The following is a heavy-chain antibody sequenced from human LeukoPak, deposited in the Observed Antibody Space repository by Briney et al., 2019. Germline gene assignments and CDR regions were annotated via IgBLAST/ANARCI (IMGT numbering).Heavy chain of an antibody. V-gene: IGHV3-48*02. CDR3: ARDPFGLQYLKYYFDS. CDR2: ISSSSNTI. Sequence: PGGSLRLSCAASGFTFTSYSMSWVRQTPGKGLEWISYISSSSNTIYYTDSVKGRFTVSRDNAKNSLLLQMNSLTDEDTAVYYCARDPFGLQYLKYYFDSWGQGTQVTVSS. D-gene: IGHD4-11*01. CDR1: GFTFTSYS. J-gene: IGHJ4*02.